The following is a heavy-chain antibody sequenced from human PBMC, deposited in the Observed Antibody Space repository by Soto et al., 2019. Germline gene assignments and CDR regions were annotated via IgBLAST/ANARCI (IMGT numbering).Heavy chain of an antibody. D-gene: IGHD6-25*01. CDR3: ARIAAESDFAMDV. V-gene: IGHV1-18*01. Sequence: QVQLVQSGAEVKKPGASLKVSCKASGYIFTTYIITWVRQAPGQGLEWMGWIRAYNGDTTYPQKVQDRVTMTMETTTSTAYMELRSLRSDDTAVYYCARIAAESDFAMDVWGQGTTVTVSS. CDR2: IRAYNGDT. J-gene: IGHJ6*02. CDR1: GYIFTTYI.